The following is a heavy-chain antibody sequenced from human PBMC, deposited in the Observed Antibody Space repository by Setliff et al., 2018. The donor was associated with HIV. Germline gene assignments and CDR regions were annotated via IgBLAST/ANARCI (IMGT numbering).Heavy chain of an antibody. J-gene: IGHJ4*02. CDR2: ITGSGKTI. Sequence: PGGSLRLSCAASGFTFSNHEMNWVRQAPGKGLEWVSYITGSGKTIYYADSVKGRFTISRDNAKNSLYLQMNSLRAEDTAVYYCARDEPTGGIDSWGQGTLVTVSS. CDR1: GFTFSNHE. CDR3: ARDEPTGGIDS. V-gene: IGHV3-48*03. D-gene: IGHD3-16*01.